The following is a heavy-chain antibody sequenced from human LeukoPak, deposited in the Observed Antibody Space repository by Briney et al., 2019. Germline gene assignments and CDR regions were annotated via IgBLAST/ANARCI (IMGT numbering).Heavy chain of an antibody. CDR1: GYTFTTYA. V-gene: IGHV1-3*01. Sequence: ASVKVSCKASGYTFTTYAMHWVRQAPGQRLEWMGWINAANGNIKYSQKFQGRVTITRDTSASTVYMELSSLRSEDTAVFYCARYVEGVSAFDYWGQGTLVTVSS. CDR2: INAANGNI. D-gene: IGHD2-8*01. CDR3: ARYVEGVSAFDY. J-gene: IGHJ4*02.